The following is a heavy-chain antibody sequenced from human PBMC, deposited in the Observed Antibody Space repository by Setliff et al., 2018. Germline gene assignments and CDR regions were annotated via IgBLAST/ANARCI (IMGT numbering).Heavy chain of an antibody. D-gene: IGHD5-18*01. V-gene: IGHV1-69*05. CDR3: ARTTTPSWIQLWFDY. CDR2: IIPIFGTA. Sequence: SVKVSCKASGYTFTSYAISWVRQAPGQGLEWMGGIIPIFGTANYAQKFQGRVTITTNESTSTAYMELSSLRSEDTAVYYCARTTTPSWIQLWFDYWGQGTLVTVSS. CDR1: GYTFTSYA. J-gene: IGHJ4*02.